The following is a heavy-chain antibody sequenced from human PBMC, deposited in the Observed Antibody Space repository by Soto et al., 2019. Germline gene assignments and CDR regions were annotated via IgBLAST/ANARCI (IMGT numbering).Heavy chain of an antibody. CDR1: GFTFSNYG. CDR3: ERDGDVNTGFGKDY. CDR2: IWYDGGNK. D-gene: IGHD3-16*01. J-gene: IGHJ4*02. Sequence: QVQLVESGGGVVQPGRSLRLSCAASGFTFSNYGMHWVRQAPGKGLEWVAFIWYDGGNKYYAESVKGRFTISRDNSKNTLYLQMNSLRAEDTAVYYCERDGDVNTGFGKDYWGQGTLVTVSS. V-gene: IGHV3-33*01.